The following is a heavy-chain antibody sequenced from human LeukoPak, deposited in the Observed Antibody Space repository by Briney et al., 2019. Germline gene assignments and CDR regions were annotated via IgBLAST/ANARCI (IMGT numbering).Heavy chain of an antibody. D-gene: IGHD3-22*01. CDR1: GGSISSYY. Sequence: SETLPLTCTVSGGSISSYYWSWIRQPPGKGLEWIGYIYYSGSTNYNPSLKSRATISVDTSKNQFSLKLSSVTAADTAVYYCARVSKLGDSSGYFGYDAFDIWGQGTMVTVSS. CDR2: IYYSGST. V-gene: IGHV4-59*01. CDR3: ARVSKLGDSSGYFGYDAFDI. J-gene: IGHJ3*02.